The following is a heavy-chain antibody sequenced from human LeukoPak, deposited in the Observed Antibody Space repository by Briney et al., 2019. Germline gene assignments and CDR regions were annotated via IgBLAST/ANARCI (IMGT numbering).Heavy chain of an antibody. CDR2: IYADGNT. V-gene: IGHV3-53*01. D-gene: IGHD4-17*01. CDR3: ARDSYGDANFDS. CDR1: GFIVNTNY. J-gene: IGHJ4*02. Sequence: GGSLRLSCAASGFIVNTNYMTWVRQAPGRGVEWVSFIYADGNTYYADSVKGRFTISRDISKNAVYLQMNSLGAEDTAVYYCARDSYGDANFDSWGQGTLVTVSS.